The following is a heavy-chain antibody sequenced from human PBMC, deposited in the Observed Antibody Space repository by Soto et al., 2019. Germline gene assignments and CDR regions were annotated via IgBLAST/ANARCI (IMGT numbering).Heavy chain of an antibody. CDR3: ARKGPDYYDSSVFFDW. Sequence: PGGSLRLSCAASGFTFSGYSITWVRQAPGKGLEWVSSISGSSSYIYYADSVKGRFTISRDNAKNSLYLQMNSLRAEDTAVYYCARKGPDYYDSSVFFDWWGQGTLVTVSS. J-gene: IGHJ4*02. CDR2: ISGSSSYI. CDR1: GFTFSGYS. D-gene: IGHD3-22*01. V-gene: IGHV3-21*01.